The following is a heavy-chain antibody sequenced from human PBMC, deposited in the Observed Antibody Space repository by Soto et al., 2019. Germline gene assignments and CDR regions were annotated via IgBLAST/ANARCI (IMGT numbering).Heavy chain of an antibody. D-gene: IGHD6-13*01. Sequence: ASVKVSCKASGYTFTRSGISWVRQAPGQGLEWMGWINPNSGGTNYAQKFQGWVTMTRDTPISTAYMELSRLRSGDTAVYYCARGLAAAGKNWFDPWGQGTLVTVSS. J-gene: IGHJ5*02. V-gene: IGHV1-2*04. CDR3: ARGLAAAGKNWFDP. CDR2: INPNSGGT. CDR1: GYTFTRSG.